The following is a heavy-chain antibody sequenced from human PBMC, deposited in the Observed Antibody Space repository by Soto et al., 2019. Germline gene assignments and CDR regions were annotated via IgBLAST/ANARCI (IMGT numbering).Heavy chain of an antibody. V-gene: IGHV3-30-3*01. CDR3: ARDYSYYYDRRRGYGIDV. J-gene: IGHJ6*02. Sequence: LRLSCSASGFTFSSYAMHWVRQAPGKGLEWVAVISYDGSNKYYADSVKGRFTISRDNSKNTLYLQMNRLRDEDTAVYYCARDYSYYYDRRRGYGIDVWGQGTMVTVYS. CDR1: GFTFSSYA. D-gene: IGHD3-22*01. CDR2: ISYDGSNK.